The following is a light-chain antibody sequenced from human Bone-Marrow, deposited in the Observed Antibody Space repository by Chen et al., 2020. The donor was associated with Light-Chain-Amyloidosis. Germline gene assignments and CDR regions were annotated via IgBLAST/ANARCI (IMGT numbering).Light chain of an antibody. CDR2: RAA. CDR3: QQYYRSPLT. V-gene: IGKV1-5*03. CDR1: QNIDDW. Sequence: DIQMTQSPSTLSASVGDRVTITCRASQNIDDWLAWYQQIPGKAPKVLIYRAASLESGVPSRFSGSGFGTDFTLTIDSLQRDDLATYHCQQYYRSPLTFGGGTKVEVK. J-gene: IGKJ4*01.